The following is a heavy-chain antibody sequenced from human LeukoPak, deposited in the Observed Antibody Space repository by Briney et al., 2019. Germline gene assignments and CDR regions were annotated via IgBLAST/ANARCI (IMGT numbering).Heavy chain of an antibody. V-gene: IGHV1-2*02. CDR2: INPNSGGT. D-gene: IGHD4-17*01. Sequence: ASVKVSCKTSGYTFTDYYVHWVRQAPGQGLEWMGWINPNSGGTTYAQKFQGRLTMTRDTSTSTVYMELSSLRSEDTAVYYCAREDADYTFSFDFWGQGTLVTVSS. CDR1: GYTFTDYY. CDR3: AREDADYTFSFDF. J-gene: IGHJ4*02.